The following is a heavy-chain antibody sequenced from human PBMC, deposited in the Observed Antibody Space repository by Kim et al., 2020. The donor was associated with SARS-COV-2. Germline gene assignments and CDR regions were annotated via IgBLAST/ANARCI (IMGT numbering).Heavy chain of an antibody. CDR2: IYNSGST. V-gene: IGHV4-59*08. CDR3: ARHGLHSYGYWVGY. CDR1: GGSISNYY. D-gene: IGHD5-18*01. J-gene: IGHJ4*02. Sequence: SETLSLTCTVSGGSISNYYWSWIRQPPGKGLEWIGYIYNSGSTNYNPSLKSRVTISVDTSKNQFSLKLSSVTAADTAVYYCARHGLHSYGYWVGYWGQGTLVTVSS.